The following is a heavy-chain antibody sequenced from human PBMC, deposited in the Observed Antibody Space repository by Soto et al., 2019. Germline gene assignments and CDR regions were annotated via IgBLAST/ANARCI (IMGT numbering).Heavy chain of an antibody. V-gene: IGHV3-23*01. CDR2: ISDSGGST. CDR3: AKGTYYYGSAPYYFDY. CDR1: GFTFSSYA. Sequence: PGGSLRLSCAASGFTFSSYAMSRVRQAPGKGLEWVSGISDSGGSTYYADSVKGRFTISRDNSKNTLYLQMNSLRAEDTAVYYCAKGTYYYGSAPYYFDYWGQGTLVTVSS. D-gene: IGHD3-10*01. J-gene: IGHJ4*02.